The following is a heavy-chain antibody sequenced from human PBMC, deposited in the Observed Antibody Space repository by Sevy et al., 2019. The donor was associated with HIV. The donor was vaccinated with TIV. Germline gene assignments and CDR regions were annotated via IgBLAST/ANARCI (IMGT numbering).Heavy chain of an antibody. CDR2: IHSDDTT. CDR1: GFTVNSNY. J-gene: IGHJ4*02. Sequence: GGSLRLSCAASGFTVNSNYMTWVRQAPGKGLEGVSVIHSDDTTYQADSVKDRFTISSDNFKNTLYLHMSSLRAEDTAVYYCARGKSGYGYALNYWGQGTLVTVSS. CDR3: ARGKSGYGYALNY. D-gene: IGHD5-18*01. V-gene: IGHV3-66*01.